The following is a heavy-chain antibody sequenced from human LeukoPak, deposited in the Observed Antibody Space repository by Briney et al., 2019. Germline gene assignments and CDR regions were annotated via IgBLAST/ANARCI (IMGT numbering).Heavy chain of an antibody. Sequence: ASVKVSCKASGYTFTSYGISCVRQAPGQGLEWMGWISAYNGNTNYAQKLQGRVTMTTDTSTSTAYMELRSLRSDDTAVYYCARELGCTNGVCYGGYDYWGQGTLVTVSS. J-gene: IGHJ4*02. CDR3: ARELGCTNGVCYGGYDY. V-gene: IGHV1-18*01. CDR2: ISAYNGNT. D-gene: IGHD2-8*01. CDR1: GYTFTSYG.